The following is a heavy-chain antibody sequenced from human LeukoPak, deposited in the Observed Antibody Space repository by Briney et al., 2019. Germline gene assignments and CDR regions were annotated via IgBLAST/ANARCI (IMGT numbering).Heavy chain of an antibody. Sequence: ASVKVSCKASGYTFTGYYMHWVRQAPGQGLEWMGWINPNSGGTNYAQKFQGRVTMTRDTSITTAYMELSRLRSDDTAVYYCARGQMEMATLGWFDPWGQGTLVTVSS. CDR2: INPNSGGT. D-gene: IGHD5-24*01. V-gene: IGHV1-2*02. CDR3: ARGQMEMATLGWFDP. J-gene: IGHJ5*02. CDR1: GYTFTGYY.